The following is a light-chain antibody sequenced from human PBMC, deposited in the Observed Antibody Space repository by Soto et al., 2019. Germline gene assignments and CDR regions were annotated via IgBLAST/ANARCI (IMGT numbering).Light chain of an antibody. CDR1: QSISSW. J-gene: IGKJ1*01. CDR2: KAS. V-gene: IGKV1-5*03. CDR3: QKYNSYSRT. Sequence: DIQMTKSPSTLSASVGDRVTITCRASQSISSWLAWYQQKPGKAPKLLIYKASSLESGVPSRFSGSGSGTEFTLTISSLQPDDFATYYCQKYNSYSRTFGQGTTWEIK.